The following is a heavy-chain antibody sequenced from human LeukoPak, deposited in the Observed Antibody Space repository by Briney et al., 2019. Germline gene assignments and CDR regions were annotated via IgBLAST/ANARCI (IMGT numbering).Heavy chain of an antibody. CDR2: INPNSGGT. CDR3: ARVTEHTAMVHWYFDL. V-gene: IGHV1-2*02. Sequence: ASVKVSCKASGYMFTGHYMHWVRQAPGQGLEWMGWINPNSGGTNYAQKFQGRVTMTRDTSISTAYMELSSLRSDGTAVYYCARVTEHTAMVHWYFDLWGRGTLVTV. D-gene: IGHD5-18*01. CDR1: GYMFTGHY. J-gene: IGHJ2*01.